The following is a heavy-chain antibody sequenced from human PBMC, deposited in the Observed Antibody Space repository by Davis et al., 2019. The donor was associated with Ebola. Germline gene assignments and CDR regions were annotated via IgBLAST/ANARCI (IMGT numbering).Heavy chain of an antibody. CDR3: ARDSPLGIGMDV. Sequence: MPSETLSLTCTVSGGSISSGDYYWSWIRQHPGKGRESNGYIYYSGTTYYNPSLRSRVTISVATSKNQFSLKLTSVTAGDTAVYYCARDSPLGIGMDVWGKGTTVTVSS. CDR1: GGSISSGDYY. CDR2: IYYSGTT. V-gene: IGHV4-31*03. J-gene: IGHJ6*04.